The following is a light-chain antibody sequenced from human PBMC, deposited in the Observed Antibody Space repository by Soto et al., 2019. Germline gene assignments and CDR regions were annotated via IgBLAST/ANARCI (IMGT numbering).Light chain of an antibody. V-gene: IGLV2-11*01. CDR1: SSDVGGYNY. J-gene: IGLJ1*01. CDR3: CSYAGSYTGV. CDR2: DVS. Sequence: QSALTQPRSVSGSPGQSVTISCTGTSSDVGGYNYVSWYQQNPGKAPKLMIYDVSKRPPGVPDRFSGSKSGNTASLTISGLQAEDEADYYCCSYAGSYTGVFGTGTKLTVL.